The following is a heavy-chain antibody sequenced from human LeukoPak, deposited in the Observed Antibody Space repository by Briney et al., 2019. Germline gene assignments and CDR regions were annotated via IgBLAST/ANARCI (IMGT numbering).Heavy chain of an antibody. CDR1: GFPFSDYG. D-gene: IGHD4-11*01. CDR2: ISHDGNNK. CDR3: ARFPPYTNLDY. V-gene: IGHV3-30*03. J-gene: IGHJ4*02. Sequence: PGGSLRLSCAASGFPFSDYGMYWVRHAPGKGLEWLAVISHDGNNKYYADSVKGRITISRDNSMNTLYLQMNSLRAEDTAVYYCARFPPYTNLDYWGQGTLVAVSS.